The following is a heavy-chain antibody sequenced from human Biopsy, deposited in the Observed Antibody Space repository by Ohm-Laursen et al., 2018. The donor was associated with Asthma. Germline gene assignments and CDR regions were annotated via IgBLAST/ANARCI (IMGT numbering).Heavy chain of an antibody. CDR2: ISYGGKT. CDR3: ARRITIFGVVQKDHGMDA. J-gene: IGHJ6*02. D-gene: IGHD3-3*01. Sequence: GTLSLTCTVTGGSMTPTSHYWDWIRQAPGKGLEWLGYISYGGKTSYNPSLKNRVTISRDTSKNQFSLRLTSVTAADTAVYFCARRITIFGVVQKDHGMDAWGQGTTVIVSS. V-gene: IGHV4-39*01. CDR1: GGSMTPTSHY.